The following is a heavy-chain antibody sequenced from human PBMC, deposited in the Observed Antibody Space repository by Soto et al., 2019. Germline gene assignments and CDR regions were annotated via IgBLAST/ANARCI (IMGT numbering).Heavy chain of an antibody. CDR2: INPRSGSA. CDR3: VRAPYSFDI. J-gene: IGHJ4*02. V-gene: IGHV1-46*01. CDR1: GFPFTSFF. Sequence: GASVKVSCKASGFPFTSFFIHWVRQAPGQGLEWMGVINPRSGSANYAQKFQDRLTLIRDTSSTTVYMDLSSLKSEDTALYYCVRAPYSFDIWGQGTLVTVSS.